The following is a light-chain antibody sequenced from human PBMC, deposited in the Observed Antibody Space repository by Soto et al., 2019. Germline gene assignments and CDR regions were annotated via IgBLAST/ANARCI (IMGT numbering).Light chain of an antibody. Sequence: QSLLTQPSSVSGSPGQSITISCTGTISDVGGYNYVSWYQQHPGKAPKLMIYEVSNRPSGVSNRFSGYKSGNTASLTISGLQAEDEADYYCSSYTSSSTRVFGTGTKVTVL. CDR3: SSYTSSSTRV. J-gene: IGLJ1*01. V-gene: IGLV2-14*01. CDR2: EVS. CDR1: ISDVGGYNY.